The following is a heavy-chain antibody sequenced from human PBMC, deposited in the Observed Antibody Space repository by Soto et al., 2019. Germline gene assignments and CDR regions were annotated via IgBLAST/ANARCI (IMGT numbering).Heavy chain of an antibody. CDR2: INPNSGNR. Sequence: QVQLVQSGAEVKKPGASVKVSCKASGYTFTSYDINWVRQATGQGLEWRGGINPNSGNRGYAQKFQGRVTMTRNTSISTAYMELSSLRSEDTAVHYCARTPSLRYNWNYGQWGDVWGQGTTVTVSS. V-gene: IGHV1-8*01. CDR1: GYTFTSYD. J-gene: IGHJ6*02. D-gene: IGHD1-7*01. CDR3: ARTPSLRYNWNYGQWGDV.